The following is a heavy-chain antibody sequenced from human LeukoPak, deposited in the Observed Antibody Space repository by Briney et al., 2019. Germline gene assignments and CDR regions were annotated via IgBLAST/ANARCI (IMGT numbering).Heavy chain of an antibody. J-gene: IGHJ6*02. D-gene: IGHD6-13*01. Sequence: WVRQAPGKGLEWIGSIYYSGSTYYNPSLKSRVTISVDTSKNQFSLKLSSVTAADTAVYYCARDRPLNSSSWYWDPYYYYGMDVWGQGTTVTVSS. CDR2: IYYSGST. V-gene: IGHV4-39*07. CDR3: ARDRPLNSSSWYWDPYYYYGMDV.